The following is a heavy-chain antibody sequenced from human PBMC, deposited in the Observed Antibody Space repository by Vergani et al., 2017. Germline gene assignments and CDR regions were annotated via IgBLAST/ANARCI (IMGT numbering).Heavy chain of an antibody. CDR2: ISAYNGNT. J-gene: IGHJ6*02. CDR1: GYTFSSYG. V-gene: IGHV1-18*01. Sequence: QVQLVQSGAEVKKPGASVKVSCKASGYTFSSYGISWVRQAPGQGLEWMGWISAYNGNTNHAQKVQGRVTMTTDTSTSTAYMELRSLRSDDTAVYYCARPTYSSSRLIGEAQNGGNGMDVWGQGTTVTVSS. D-gene: IGHD6-13*01. CDR3: ARPTYSSSRLIGEAQNGGNGMDV.